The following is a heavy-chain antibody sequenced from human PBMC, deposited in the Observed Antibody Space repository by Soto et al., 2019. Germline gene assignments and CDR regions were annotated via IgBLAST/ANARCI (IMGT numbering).Heavy chain of an antibody. V-gene: IGHV1-18*01. CDR3: ARSPYYGSGSYSRGYYMDV. CDR2: ISAYNGNT. D-gene: IGHD3-10*01. J-gene: IGHJ6*03. Sequence: ASVKVSCKASGYTFTSYGISWVRQAPGQGLEWMGWISAYNGNTNYAQKLQGRVTMTTDTSTSTAYMELRGLRSDDTAVYYCARSPYYGSGSYSRGYYMDVWGKGTTVTVSS. CDR1: GYTFTSYG.